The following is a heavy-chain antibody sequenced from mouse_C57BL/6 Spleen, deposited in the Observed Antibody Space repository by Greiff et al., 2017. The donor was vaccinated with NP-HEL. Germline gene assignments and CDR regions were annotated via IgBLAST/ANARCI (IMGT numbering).Heavy chain of an antibody. Sequence: EVKVVESEGGLVQPGSSMKLSCTASGFTFSDYYMAWVRQVPEKGLEWVANINYDGSSTYYLDSLKSRFIISRDNAKNILYLQMSSLKSEDTATYYCARDVLRYFDYWGQGTTLTVSS. V-gene: IGHV5-16*01. J-gene: IGHJ2*01. CDR1: GFTFSDYY. CDR3: ARDVLRYFDY. CDR2: INYDGSST.